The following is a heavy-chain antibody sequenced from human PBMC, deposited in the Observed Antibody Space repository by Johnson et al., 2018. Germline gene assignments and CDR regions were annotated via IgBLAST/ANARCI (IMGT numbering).Heavy chain of an antibody. V-gene: IGHV3-66*02. Sequence: VQLVESGGGLVQPGGSXRLSCAASGFTVSSNYMSWVRQAPGKGLEWVSVIYSGGSTYYADSVKGRFTLSRDNSKNTLSLQMNSLRAEDTAVYYCASEIVVVVAATPNGAFDIWGQGTMVTVSS. D-gene: IGHD2-15*01. CDR3: ASEIVVVVAATPNGAFDI. CDR2: IYSGGST. CDR1: GFTVSSNY. J-gene: IGHJ3*02.